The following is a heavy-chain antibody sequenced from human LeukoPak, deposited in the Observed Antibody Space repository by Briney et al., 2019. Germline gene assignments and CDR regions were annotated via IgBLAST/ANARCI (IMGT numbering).Heavy chain of an antibody. J-gene: IGHJ4*02. CDR3: ARERRFGDLLLFDY. CDR2: SNPNSGDT. CDR1: GYTFTGYY. D-gene: IGHD3-10*01. V-gene: IGHV1-2*06. Sequence: ASVRVSCKASGYTFTGYYMHWGRQAPGQGLEWMGRSNPNSGDTNYAQNFQGRVTMTMDTSGSTSKMELSRLRSDDTAVYYCARERRFGDLLLFDYWGLGTLVTVSS.